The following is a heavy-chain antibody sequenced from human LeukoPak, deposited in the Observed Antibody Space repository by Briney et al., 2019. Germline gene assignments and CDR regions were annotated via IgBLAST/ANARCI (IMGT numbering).Heavy chain of an antibody. J-gene: IGHJ4*02. Sequence: GSLRLSCAASGFSFRNYWMGWLRQAPGKGLKGVANTKPDGSAEYYADSVRGRSTASRDNANNLLYLQMNRLRAEDTAVYSCARDGGLHTTFASRGPGTLLTVSS. CDR2: TKPDGSAE. CDR3: ARDGGLHTTFAS. CDR1: GFSFRNYW. D-gene: IGHD2-15*01. V-gene: IGHV3-7*01.